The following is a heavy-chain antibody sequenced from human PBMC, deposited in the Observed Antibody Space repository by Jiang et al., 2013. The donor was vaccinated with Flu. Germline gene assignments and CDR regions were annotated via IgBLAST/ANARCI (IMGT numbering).Heavy chain of an antibody. CDR3: AREGGGSAAGTDS. CDR2: YT. Sequence: YTKYADSVKGRFTISRDDAKNSLYLQMNSLRVEDTAVYYCAREGGGSAAGTDSWGQGTLVTVSS. V-gene: IGHV3-11*06. D-gene: IGHD6-13*01. J-gene: IGHJ5*01.